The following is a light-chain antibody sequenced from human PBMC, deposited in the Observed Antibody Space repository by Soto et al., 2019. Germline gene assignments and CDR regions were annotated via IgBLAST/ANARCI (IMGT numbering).Light chain of an antibody. CDR1: NSNLGAGYD. CDR2: GNR. V-gene: IGLV1-40*01. CDR3: QAYDYSLTAFV. Sequence: QPVLTQPPSVSGAPGQRVTISCTGNNSNLGAGYDVHWYQQLPGAAPKLVIFGNRKRPSGVPERFSGSKSGTSASLAITGLQAEDEADYYCQAYDYSLTAFVFGGGTKLTVL. J-gene: IGLJ3*02.